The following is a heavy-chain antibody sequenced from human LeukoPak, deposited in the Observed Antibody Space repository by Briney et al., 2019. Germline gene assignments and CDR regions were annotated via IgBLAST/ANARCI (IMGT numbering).Heavy chain of an antibody. D-gene: IGHD3-9*01. Sequence: PSETLSLTCTVSGGSISSYYWSWIRQPPGKGLEWIGYIYYSGSTYYNPSLKSRVTISVDTSKNQFSLKLSSVTAADTAVYYCATLRYFDWLLPYGMDVWGQGTTVTVSS. CDR2: IYYSGST. V-gene: IGHV4-59*06. CDR1: GGSISSYY. J-gene: IGHJ6*02. CDR3: ATLRYFDWLLPYGMDV.